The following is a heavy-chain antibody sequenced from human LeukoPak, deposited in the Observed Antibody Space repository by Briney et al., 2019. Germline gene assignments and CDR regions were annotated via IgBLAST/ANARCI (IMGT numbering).Heavy chain of an antibody. D-gene: IGHD3-3*01. CDR1: GCTFSSYW. V-gene: IGHV3-7*01. Sequence: PGGSLRLSCAASGCTFSSYWMSWVRQAPGKGLEWVANIKQDGSEKYYVDSVKGRFTISRDNAKNSLYLQMNSLRAEDTAVYYCAREKDVLRFLEWLFGFDYWGQGTLVTVSS. CDR2: IKQDGSEK. CDR3: AREKDVLRFLEWLFGFDY. J-gene: IGHJ4*02.